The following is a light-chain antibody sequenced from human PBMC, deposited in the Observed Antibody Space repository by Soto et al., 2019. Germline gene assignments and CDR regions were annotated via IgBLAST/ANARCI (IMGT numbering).Light chain of an antibody. CDR3: SSYTSSSTVV. CDR2: DVS. CDR1: SSDVGGYNY. Sequence: QSVLTQPASVSGSPGQSITISCTGTSSDVGGYNYVSWYQQHPGKAPKLMIYDVSNRPSGVSNRFSGSKSGNTASLTISGLKDEDEDDYYCSSYTSSSTVVFGGGTKLTVL. V-gene: IGLV2-14*01. J-gene: IGLJ2*01.